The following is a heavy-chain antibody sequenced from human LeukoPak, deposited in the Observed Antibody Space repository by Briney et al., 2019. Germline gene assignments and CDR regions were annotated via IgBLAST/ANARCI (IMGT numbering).Heavy chain of an antibody. V-gene: IGHV3-23*01. D-gene: IGHD4-17*01. CDR3: AREGWSYGDYEGVFDY. J-gene: IGHJ4*02. Sequence: GGSLRISCAASGFSFSSYAMSWVRQAPGEGLEWVSGLSDSGGNTIYADSVKGRFTISRDNSKNTLYLQMNSLRAEDTAVYYCAREGWSYGDYEGVFDYWGQGTLVTVPS. CDR1: GFSFSSYA. CDR2: LSDSGGNT.